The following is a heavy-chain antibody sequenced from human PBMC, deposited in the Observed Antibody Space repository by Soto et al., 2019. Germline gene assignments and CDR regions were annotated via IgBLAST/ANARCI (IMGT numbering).Heavy chain of an antibody. J-gene: IGHJ4*02. D-gene: IGHD3-16*01. V-gene: IGHV3-23*01. CDR1: GFTLSSYA. CDR3: ALSGELPTFDY. CDR2: ISGSGGST. Sequence: PGGSLRLSCAASGFTLSSYAMSWVRQAPGKGLEWVSAISGSGGSTYYADSVKGRFTISRDNSKNTLYLQMNSLRAEDTAVYYGALSGELPTFDYWGQGTLVTVSS.